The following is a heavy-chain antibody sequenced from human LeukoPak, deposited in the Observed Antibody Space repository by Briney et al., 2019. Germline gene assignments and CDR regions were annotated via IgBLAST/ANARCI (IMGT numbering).Heavy chain of an antibody. CDR3: ARDLGYCSSTSCSGFDP. D-gene: IGHD2-2*01. CDR2: IYTSGST. J-gene: IGHJ5*02. V-gene: IGHV4-61*02. CDR1: GGSISSGSYY. Sequence: SETLSLTCTVSGGSISSGSYYWSWIRQPAGKGLEWIGRIYTSGSTNYNPSLKSRVTISVDTSKNQFSLKLSSVTAADTAVYYCARDLGYCSSTSCSGFDPWGQGTLVTVSS.